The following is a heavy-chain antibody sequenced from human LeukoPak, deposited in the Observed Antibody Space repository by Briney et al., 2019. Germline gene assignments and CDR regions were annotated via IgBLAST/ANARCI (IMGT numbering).Heavy chain of an antibody. CDR1: GFTFSNYV. Sequence: PGGSLKLSCAASGFTFSNYVMQWVRQAPGKGLEWVALIAHDGSNKYYADSVKGRFTISRENSKSTVYLQMNSLRAEDTAVYYCAKGLDGYNNRRSTFDYWGQGTLVTVSS. CDR3: AKGLDGYNNRRSTFDY. D-gene: IGHD5-24*01. CDR2: IAHDGSNK. J-gene: IGHJ4*02. V-gene: IGHV3-30*18.